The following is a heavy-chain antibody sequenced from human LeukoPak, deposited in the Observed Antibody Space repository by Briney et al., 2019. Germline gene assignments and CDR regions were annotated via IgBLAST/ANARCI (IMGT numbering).Heavy chain of an antibody. CDR1: GFTFSNYW. CDR3: ARTAGYSSIVFDI. D-gene: IGHD2-2*01. J-gene: IGHJ3*02. Sequence: GGSLRLSCAASGFTFSNYWMTWVRQAPRKGLEWVANIKQDGSEKYYVDSVKGRFTISRDNAKSSLYLQMNSLRAEDTAVYNCARTAGYSSIVFDIWGQGTMVTVSS. CDR2: IKQDGSEK. V-gene: IGHV3-7*02.